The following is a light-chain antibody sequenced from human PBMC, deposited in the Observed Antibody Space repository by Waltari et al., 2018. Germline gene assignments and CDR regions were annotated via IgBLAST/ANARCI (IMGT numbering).Light chain of an antibody. CDR2: GAS. Sequence: EIVLTQSPGTPSLSPGERATLSCRATQTVSTNYLAWYQQKPGQAPRLLIHGASNRATGIPDRFSGSGSGTDFSLTISRLEPEDFGVYYCQQYENSPLTFGGGTTVEIK. J-gene: IGKJ4*01. CDR3: QQYENSPLT. V-gene: IGKV3-20*01. CDR1: QTVSTNY.